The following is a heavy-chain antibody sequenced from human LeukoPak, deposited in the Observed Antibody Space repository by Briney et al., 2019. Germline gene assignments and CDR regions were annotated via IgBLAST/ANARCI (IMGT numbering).Heavy chain of an antibody. CDR2: INPNSGGT. J-gene: IGHJ4*02. CDR3: VRVNIVVVPAAPAD. D-gene: IGHD2-2*01. Sequence: RASVKVSCKASGYTFTGYYMHWVRQAPGQGLEWMGWINPNSGGTNYAQKFQGRVTMTRDTSISTAYMELSRLRSDDTAVYYCVRVNIVVVPAAPADWGQGTLVTVSS. V-gene: IGHV1-2*02. CDR1: GYTFTGYY.